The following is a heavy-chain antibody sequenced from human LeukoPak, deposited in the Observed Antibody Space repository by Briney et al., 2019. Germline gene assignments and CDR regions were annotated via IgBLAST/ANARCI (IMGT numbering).Heavy chain of an antibody. J-gene: IGHJ4*02. CDR1: GGTFSSYA. D-gene: IGHD5-18*01. CDR3: ARADTATYVDY. V-gene: IGHV1-69*04. Sequence: ASVTVSCKASGGTFSSYAISWVRQAPGQGLEWMGRIIPILGIANYAQKFQGRVTITADKSTSTAYMELSSLRSEDTAVYYCARADTATYVDYWGQGTLVTVSS. CDR2: IIPILGIA.